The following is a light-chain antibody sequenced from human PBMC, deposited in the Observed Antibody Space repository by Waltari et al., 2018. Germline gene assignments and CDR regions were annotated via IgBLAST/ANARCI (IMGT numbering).Light chain of an antibody. V-gene: IGLV1-44*01. J-gene: IGLJ2*01. CDR1: SPNIGHNT. Sequence: QSVLTQPPSASGTPGQRVTMSCSGNSPNIGHNTVNWYQQLPGPAPKLLIYTNNQRPSGVPDRFSGSKSGTSASLAISGLQSEDEADYYCAAWDDSLNGVVFGGGTKLTVL. CDR2: TNN. CDR3: AAWDDSLNGVV.